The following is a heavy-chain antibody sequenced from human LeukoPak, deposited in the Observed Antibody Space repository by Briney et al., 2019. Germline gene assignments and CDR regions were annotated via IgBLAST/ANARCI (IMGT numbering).Heavy chain of an antibody. CDR3: ARELPRRYFDY. CDR1: DYSISSDYY. Sequence: SETLSLTCTVSDYSISSDYYYAWIRQPPGKGLEWIGSIYHTGSTYYNPSLRSRVTISLDTSNNQFSLKLTSVTATGTAIYYCARELPRRYFDYWGQGTLVTVSS. J-gene: IGHJ4*02. CDR2: IYHTGST. V-gene: IGHV4-38-2*02.